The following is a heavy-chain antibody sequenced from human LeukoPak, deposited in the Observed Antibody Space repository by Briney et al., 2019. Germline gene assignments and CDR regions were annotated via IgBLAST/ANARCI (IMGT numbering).Heavy chain of an antibody. J-gene: IGHJ5*02. CDR2: IKEDGDKK. D-gene: IGHD2-21*01. V-gene: IGHV3-7*01. Sequence: GGSLRLSCATSGFTFGTYWMSWVRQAPGKGLEWVANIKEDGDKKYYTDSVKGRFTISRDNARNSLYLQMNSLRAEDTAVYYCAGQRRNCDAATCELSWFDPWGQGALVTVSS. CDR1: GFTFGTYW. CDR3: AGQRRNCDAATCELSWFDP.